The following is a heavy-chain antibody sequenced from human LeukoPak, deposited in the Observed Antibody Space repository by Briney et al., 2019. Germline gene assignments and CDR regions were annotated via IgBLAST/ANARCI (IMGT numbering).Heavy chain of an antibody. CDR2: INPNSGGT. CDR3: ARGGVVVVPAAKYPFDY. J-gene: IGHJ4*02. CDR1: GYTFTVYY. V-gene: IGHV1-2*04. Sequence: ASVKVSCKASGYTFTVYYMHWVRQAPGQGLEWMGWINPNSGGTNYAQKFQGWVTMTRDTSISTAYMELSRLRSDDTAVYYCARGGVVVVPAAKYPFDYWGQGTLVTVSS. D-gene: IGHD2-2*01.